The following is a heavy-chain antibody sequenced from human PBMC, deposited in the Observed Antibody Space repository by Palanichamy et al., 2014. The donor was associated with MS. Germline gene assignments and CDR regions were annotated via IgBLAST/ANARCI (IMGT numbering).Heavy chain of an antibody. CDR2: ISSSSSYI. CDR1: GFTLSSYS. Sequence: EVQLVESGGGLVKPGGSLRLSCVASGFTLSSYSMNWARQAPGKGLEWVSSISSSSSYIYYADSVKGRFTISRDNAKNSLYLQVNSLRAEDTAVYYCAREEGDSGYLDYWGQGTLVTVSS. V-gene: IGHV3-21*01. D-gene: IGHD5-12*01. J-gene: IGHJ4*02. CDR3: AREEGDSGYLDY.